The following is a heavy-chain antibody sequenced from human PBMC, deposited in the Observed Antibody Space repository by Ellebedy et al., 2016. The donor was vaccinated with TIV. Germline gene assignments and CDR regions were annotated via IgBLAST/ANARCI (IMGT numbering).Heavy chain of an antibody. CDR2: IYADGRT. CDR1: GFAVTNNY. V-gene: IGHV3-53*01. Sequence: GESLKISCTASGFAVTNNYLSWVRPAPGKGLEWISVIYADGRTHYADSVQGRFTITRDNSKNTLYLQMDRLRAEDTAMYFCARDTHSYVRFDYWGQGSQVTVST. D-gene: IGHD3-16*01. J-gene: IGHJ4*02. CDR3: ARDTHSYVRFDY.